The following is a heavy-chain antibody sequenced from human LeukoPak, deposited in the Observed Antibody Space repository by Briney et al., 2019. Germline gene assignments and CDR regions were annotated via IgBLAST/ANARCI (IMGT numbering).Heavy chain of an antibody. CDR3: ARDSDLGYYFDY. J-gene: IGHJ4*02. V-gene: IGHV3-21*01. D-gene: IGHD1-26*01. CDR2: ISSSSSYI. CDR1: GFTFSSYS. Sequence: GGSLRLSCAASGFTFSSYSMNWVRQAPGKGLEWVSSISSSSSYIYYADSVKGRFTISRDNAKNSLYLQMNSLRAEDTAVYYCARDSDLGYYFDYWGQGTLVTVSS.